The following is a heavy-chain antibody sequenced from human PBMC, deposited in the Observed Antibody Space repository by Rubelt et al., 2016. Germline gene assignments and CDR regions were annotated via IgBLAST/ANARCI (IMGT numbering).Heavy chain of an antibody. Sequence: QVQLVQSGAEVKKPGSSVKVSCKASGGTLSSYAISWVRQAPGQGLEWMGGIIPLLDIINYAQKFQGRVTITADKSTSIAYMERSSLRSEDTAVYYCARAYGDHVSNWFDSWGQGTLVTVSS. J-gene: IGHJ5*01. CDR2: IIPLLDII. CDR3: ARAYGDHVSNWFDS. CDR1: GGTLSSYA. V-gene: IGHV1-69*10. D-gene: IGHD4-17*01.